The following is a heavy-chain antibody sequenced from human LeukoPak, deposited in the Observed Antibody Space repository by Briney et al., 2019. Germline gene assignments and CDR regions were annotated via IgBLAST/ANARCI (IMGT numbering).Heavy chain of an antibody. J-gene: IGHJ6*02. D-gene: IGHD6-6*01. CDR3: ARDQSGIAARLNYYGMDV. CDR1: GFTFSSYG. CDR2: ISYDGSNK. Sequence: GGSLRLSCAASGFTFSSYGMHWVRQAPGKGLEWVAVISYDGSNKYYADSVKGRFTISRDNSKNTLYLQMNSLRAEDTAVYYCARDQSGIAARLNYYGMDVWGQGTTVTVSS. V-gene: IGHV3-30*03.